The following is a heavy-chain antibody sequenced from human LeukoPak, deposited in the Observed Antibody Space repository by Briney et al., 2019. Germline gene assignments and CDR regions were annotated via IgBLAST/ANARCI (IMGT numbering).Heavy chain of an antibody. CDR3: ARDRGDTHQTGTNYYYYYYMDV. J-gene: IGHJ6*03. V-gene: IGHV6-1*01. CDR2: TYYRSKWYN. CDR1: GDSVSSNSAA. D-gene: IGHD1-14*01. Sequence: SQTLSLTCAISGDSVSSNSAAWNWIRQSPSRGLEWLGRTYYRSKWYNDYAVSVKSRITINPDTSKNQFSLKLSSVTAADTAVYYCARDRGDTHQTGTNYYYYYYMDVWGKGTTVTISS.